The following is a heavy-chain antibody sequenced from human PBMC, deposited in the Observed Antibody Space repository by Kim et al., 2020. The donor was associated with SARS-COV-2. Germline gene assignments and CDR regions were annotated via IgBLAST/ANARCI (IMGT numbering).Heavy chain of an antibody. CDR2: INPNSGGT. J-gene: IGHJ5*02. CDR3: ARDQYRSKVDTFDP. D-gene: IGHD6-13*01. Sequence: ASVKVSCKASGYTFTGYYMHWVRQAPRQGLEWMGRINPNSGGTNYAQKSQGRVTMTRDTSISTAYMELSSLRSDDTAVYYGARDQYRSKVDTFDPWGQGTLVTVSS. CDR1: GYTFTGYY. V-gene: IGHV1-2*06.